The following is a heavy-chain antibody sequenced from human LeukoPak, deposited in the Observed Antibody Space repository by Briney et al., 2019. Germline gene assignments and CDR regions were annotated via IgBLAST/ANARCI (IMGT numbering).Heavy chain of an antibody. Sequence: ASVKVSCKASGYTFTSYDINWVRQATGQGLEWMGWMNPNSGNTGYAQKFQGRVTITRNTSISTAYMELSSLRSEDTAVYYCARGREVVPAAANYYMDVWGKGTTVTVSS. CDR3: ARGREVVPAAANYYMDV. CDR1: GYTFTSYD. D-gene: IGHD2-2*01. CDR2: MNPNSGNT. V-gene: IGHV1-8*03. J-gene: IGHJ6*03.